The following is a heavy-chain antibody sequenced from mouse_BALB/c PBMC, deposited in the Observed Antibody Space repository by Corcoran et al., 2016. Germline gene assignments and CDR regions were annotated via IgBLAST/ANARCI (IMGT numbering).Heavy chain of an antibody. J-gene: IGHJ4*01. CDR2: INTYTGEP. D-gene: IGHD1-1*01. CDR1: GSTFTNYG. CDR3: ARRSTVVAYFYAMDY. V-gene: IGHV9-1*02. Sequence: QIQLVQSGPELKKPGETVKISCKASGSTFTNYGMNWVKQAPGKGLKWMGWINTYTGEPTYADDFKGRFAFSLETSASTAYLQINNLKNEDMATYFCARRSTVVAYFYAMDYWGQGTSVTVSS.